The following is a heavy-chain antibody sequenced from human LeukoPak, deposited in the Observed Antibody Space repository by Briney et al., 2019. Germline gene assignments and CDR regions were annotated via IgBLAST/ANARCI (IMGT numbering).Heavy chain of an antibody. CDR3: AKNGPIDDYGGLVFQH. V-gene: IGHV3-23*01. J-gene: IGHJ1*01. D-gene: IGHD4-23*01. CDR1: GFTFSSYA. CDR2: ISGSGGST. Sequence: GGSLRLSCAASGFTFSSYAMSWVRQAPGKGLEWVSAISGSGGSTYYADSVKGRFTISRDNSKNTLYLQMNSLRAEDTAVYYCAKNGPIDDYGGLVFQHWGQGTLVTVSS.